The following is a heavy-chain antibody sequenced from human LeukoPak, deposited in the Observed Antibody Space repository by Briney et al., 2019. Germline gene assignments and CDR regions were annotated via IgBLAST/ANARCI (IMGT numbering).Heavy chain of an antibody. J-gene: IGHJ6*03. V-gene: IGHV4-59*01. CDR2: IYYSGST. CDR3: ARDKRAYYYYMDV. CDR1: GGSISSYY. Sequence: SETLSLTCTVSGGSISSYYWSWIRQPPGKGLEWIGYIYYSGSTNYNPSLKSRVTISVDTSKNQFSLKLSSVTAADTAVYYCARDKRAYYYYMDVWGKGTTATVSS.